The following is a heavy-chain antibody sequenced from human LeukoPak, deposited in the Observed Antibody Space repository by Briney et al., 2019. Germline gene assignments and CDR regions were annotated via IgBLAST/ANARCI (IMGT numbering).Heavy chain of an antibody. Sequence: GGSLRLSCAASGFTFSSYSMNWVGQAPGKGLEWVSSISSSSSYIYYADSVKGRFTISRDNAKNSPYLQMNSLRAEDTAVYYCARDSSSWFNCFDPWGQGTLVTVSS. V-gene: IGHV3-21*01. D-gene: IGHD6-13*01. CDR1: GFTFSSYS. CDR3: ARDSSSWFNCFDP. CDR2: ISSSSSYI. J-gene: IGHJ5*02.